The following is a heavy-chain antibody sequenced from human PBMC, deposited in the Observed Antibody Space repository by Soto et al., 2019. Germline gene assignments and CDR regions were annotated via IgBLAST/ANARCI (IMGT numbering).Heavy chain of an antibody. CDR3: AKDKLYSNFEHYFDY. V-gene: IGHV3-9*01. D-gene: IGHD4-4*01. Sequence: EVQLVESGGSFVQPGRSLRLSCTYSGFTFENYAMHWVRQAPGKGLEWVSGISWNRGTIGYADSVRGRFTISRDNAKNSLYLQMDSLRPEDTALYYCAKDKLYSNFEHYFDYWGRGTLVTVSS. J-gene: IGHJ4*02. CDR1: GFTFENYA. CDR2: ISWNRGTI.